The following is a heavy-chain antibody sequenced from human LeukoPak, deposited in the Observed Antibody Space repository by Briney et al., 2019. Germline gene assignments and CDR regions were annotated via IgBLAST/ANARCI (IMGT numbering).Heavy chain of an antibody. J-gene: IGHJ4*02. Sequence: GGSLRLSCAASGFTFSRYWMHWVRQAPGKGLVRVSRINSDGSSTINADSVKGRFTISRDNAKNTLYLQMNSLRVEDTAVYYCAKQGTAMVRAYFDYWGQGTLVTVSS. D-gene: IGHD5-18*01. CDR1: GFTFSRYW. CDR3: AKQGTAMVRAYFDY. V-gene: IGHV3-74*01. CDR2: INSDGSST.